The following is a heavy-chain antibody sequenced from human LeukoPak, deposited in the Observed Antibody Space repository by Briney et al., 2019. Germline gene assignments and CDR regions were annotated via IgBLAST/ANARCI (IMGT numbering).Heavy chain of an antibody. J-gene: IGHJ3*02. Sequence: PGGSLRLSCAASGFTFSSYWMHWVRQTPGKGLVWVSRIKSDGSSTSDADSVKGRFTISRDNAKNSLYLQMNSLRAEDTALYYCARASRTYYDFWSGVDAFDIWGQGTMVTVSS. CDR2: IKSDGSST. D-gene: IGHD3-3*01. V-gene: IGHV3-74*01. CDR3: ARASRTYYDFWSGVDAFDI. CDR1: GFTFSSYW.